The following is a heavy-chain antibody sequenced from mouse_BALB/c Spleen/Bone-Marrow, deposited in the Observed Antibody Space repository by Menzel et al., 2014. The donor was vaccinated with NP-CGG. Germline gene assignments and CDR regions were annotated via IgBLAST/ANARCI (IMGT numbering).Heavy chain of an antibody. CDR3: ARQGYYGKGDY. CDR1: GFDFSRYW. CDR2: INPDSSTI. V-gene: IGHV4-1*02. D-gene: IGHD2-1*01. J-gene: IGHJ2*01. Sequence: DVKLQESGGGLVQPGGSLKLSCAASGFDFSRYWMSWVRQAPGKGLEWIGEINPDSSTINYTPSLKDKLIISRDNAKNTLYLQMSKVRSEDTALYYCARQGYYGKGDYWGQGTTLTVSS.